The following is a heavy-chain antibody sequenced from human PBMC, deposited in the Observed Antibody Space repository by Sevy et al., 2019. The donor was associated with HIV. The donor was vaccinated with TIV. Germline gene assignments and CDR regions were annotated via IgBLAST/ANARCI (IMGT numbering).Heavy chain of an antibody. V-gene: IGHV3-30-3*01. CDR2: ISYDGSEK. CDR1: GFTFSHYA. J-gene: IGHJ4*02. Sequence: GGSLRLSCAASGFTFSHYAMHWVRQAPGKGLEWVAVISYDGSEKNYADSVKGRFTISRDNSKNTLFLLMNSLIVEDTVVNYCARDYMVATRQGYLDSWGQGTLVTVSS. D-gene: IGHD5-12*01. CDR3: ARDYMVATRQGYLDS.